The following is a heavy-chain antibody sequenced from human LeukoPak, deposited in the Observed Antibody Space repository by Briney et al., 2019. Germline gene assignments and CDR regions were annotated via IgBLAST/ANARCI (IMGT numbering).Heavy chain of an antibody. D-gene: IGHD5-18*01. V-gene: IGHV3-30*03. Sequence: GGSLRLSCAASGFTFSTFGFNWVRQAPGKGLEWVAVISYDGSNKYYADSVKGRFTISRDNSKNTLYLQMNSLRAEDTAVYYCARAYTAMVLYYFDYWGQGTLVTVSS. CDR1: GFTFSTFG. CDR3: ARAYTAMVLYYFDY. CDR2: ISYDGSNK. J-gene: IGHJ4*02.